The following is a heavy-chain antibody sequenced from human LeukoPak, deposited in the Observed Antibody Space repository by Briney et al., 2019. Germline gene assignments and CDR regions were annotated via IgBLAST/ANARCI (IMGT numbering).Heavy chain of an antibody. CDR3: ARVDSGSSPPFDY. CDR2: IYYSGST. D-gene: IGHD5-12*01. V-gene: IGHV4-31*03. Sequence: SQTLSLTCTVSGGSISSGGYYWSWIRQHPGKGLEWIGYIYYSGSTYYNPSLKSRVTISVDTSKNQFSLKLSSVTAADTAVYYCARVDSGSSPPFDYWGQGTLVTVSS. CDR1: GGSISSGGYY. J-gene: IGHJ4*02.